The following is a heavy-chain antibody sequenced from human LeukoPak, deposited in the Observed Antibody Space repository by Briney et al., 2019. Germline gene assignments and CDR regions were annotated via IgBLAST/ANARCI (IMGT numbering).Heavy chain of an antibody. CDR3: AKEVGVTTRGSFAY. V-gene: IGHV3-30*02. D-gene: IGHD1-26*01. CDR1: GFTFSNHG. CDR2: IRYDGSNQ. Sequence: GGSLRLSCAASGFTFSNHGMLWVRQAPGRGLEWVAFIRYDGSNQYYADSVKGRSTISRDSSKNTLYLQMNNLRDEDTAVYYCAKEVGVTTRGSFAYWGQGTLATASS. J-gene: IGHJ4*02.